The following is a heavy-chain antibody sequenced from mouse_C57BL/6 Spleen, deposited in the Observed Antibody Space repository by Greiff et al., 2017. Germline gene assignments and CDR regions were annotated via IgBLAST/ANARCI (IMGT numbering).Heavy chain of an antibody. CDR2: IYPGDGDT. V-gene: IGHV1-80*01. Sequence: VQLQQSGAELVKPGASVKISCKASGYAFSSYWMNWVKQRPGKGLEWIGQIYPGDGDTNYNGKFKGKATLTADKSSSTAYMQLSSLPSEDSAVYFCARGITTVVAPYAMDYWGQGTSVTVSS. CDR1: GYAFSSYW. CDR3: ARGITTVVAPYAMDY. J-gene: IGHJ4*01. D-gene: IGHD1-1*01.